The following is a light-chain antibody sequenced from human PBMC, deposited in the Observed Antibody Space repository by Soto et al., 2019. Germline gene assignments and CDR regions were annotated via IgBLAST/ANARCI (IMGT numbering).Light chain of an antibody. CDR3: ETGDSNSWV. J-gene: IGLJ3*02. V-gene: IGLV4-60*02. CDR1: SGHSSYI. CDR2: LEGSGSY. Sequence: QSVLTQSSSASASLGSSVKLTCTLSSGHSSYIIAWHQQQPGKAPRYLMKLEGSGSYNKGSGVPDRFSGSSSGADRYLTISNLQFEDEADYYCETGDSNSWVFGGGTKLTVL.